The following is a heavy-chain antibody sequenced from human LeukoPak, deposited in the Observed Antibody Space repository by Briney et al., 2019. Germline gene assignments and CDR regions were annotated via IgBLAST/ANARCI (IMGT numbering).Heavy chain of an antibody. CDR2: IYHSGST. Sequence: IPSETLSLTCTVSGYSISSGYYWGWIRQPPGKGLEWIGSIYHSGSTYYNPPLKSRVTISVDTSKNQFSLKLSSVTAADTAVYYCARDLVGANFDYWGQGTLVTVSS. J-gene: IGHJ4*02. CDR3: ARDLVGANFDY. CDR1: GYSISSGYY. D-gene: IGHD1-26*01. V-gene: IGHV4-38-2*02.